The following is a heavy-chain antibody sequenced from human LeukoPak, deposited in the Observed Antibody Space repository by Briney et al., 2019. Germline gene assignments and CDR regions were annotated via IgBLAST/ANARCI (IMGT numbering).Heavy chain of an antibody. CDR2: MYNSGSI. J-gene: IGHJ4*02. D-gene: IGHD6-6*01. Sequence: SETLSLTCTVSGGSISSYYWSWIRQPPGKGLEWIAYMYNSGSINYNPSLKSRVTISVDTSKNLFSLKLSSQTAADTAVYYCARGYSSSSFDNWGQGTLVTVSS. CDR1: GGSISSYY. CDR3: ARGYSSSSFDN. V-gene: IGHV4-59*08.